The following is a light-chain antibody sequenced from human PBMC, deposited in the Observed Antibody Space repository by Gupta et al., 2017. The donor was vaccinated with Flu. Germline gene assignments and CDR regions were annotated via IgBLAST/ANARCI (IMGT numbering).Light chain of an antibody. CDR1: FANVGSDS. CDR3: AAWDDSGGGRL. Sequence: RVSIPCLGRFANVGSDSIDWYHQVPGTAPNLLIYGNNRRPAGVPDRFSASKSGTSAALAITGLQPEDEGVYYCAAWDDSGGGRLFGGGTRLAVL. J-gene: IGLJ2*01. V-gene: IGLV1-44*01. CDR2: GNN.